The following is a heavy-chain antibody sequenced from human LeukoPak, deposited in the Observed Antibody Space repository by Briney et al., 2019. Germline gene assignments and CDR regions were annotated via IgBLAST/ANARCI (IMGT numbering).Heavy chain of an antibody. V-gene: IGHV2-5*02. CDR1: GISLSPRGAG. Sequence: SGPTLVNPTQTLTLTCTFSGISLSPRGAGMGWIRHPPGKTLECPALIYWVDDRRSIPSLKCRLTITKDTSKDQVVLAMTNMDPVDTATYFCAHISGYFDSWGEGNLVTVSS. D-gene: IGHD6-19*01. CDR3: AHISGYFDS. J-gene: IGHJ4*02. CDR2: IYWVDDR.